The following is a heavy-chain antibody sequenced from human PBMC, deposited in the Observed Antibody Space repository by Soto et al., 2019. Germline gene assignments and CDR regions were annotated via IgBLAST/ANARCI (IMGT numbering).Heavy chain of an antibody. CDR1: GYSFTDYH. D-gene: IGHD2-8*01. CDR3: ARGDSTDCSNGVCSFFYNHDMDV. CDR2: INPKSGGT. Sequence: ASVKVSCKASGYSFTDYHIHWVRQAPGQGLEWLGRINPKSGGTSTAQKFQGWVTMTTDTSISSASMELTRLTSDDTAIYYCARGDSTDCSNGVCSFFYNHDMDVWGQGTTVTVSS. V-gene: IGHV1-2*04. J-gene: IGHJ6*02.